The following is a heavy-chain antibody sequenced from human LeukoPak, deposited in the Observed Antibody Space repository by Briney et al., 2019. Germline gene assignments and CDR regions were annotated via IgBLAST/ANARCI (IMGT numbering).Heavy chain of an antibody. CDR2: INPSSGGT. D-gene: IGHD3-3*01. CDR1: GYTFTGYY. V-gene: IGHV1-2*02. J-gene: IGHJ5*02. CDR3: ARDREQITIFGVANWFDP. Sequence: ASVKVFCKASGYTFTGYYMHWVRQAPGQGLEWMGWINPSSGGTNYAQKFQGRVTMTRDTSISTAYMELSRLRSDDTAVYYCARDREQITIFGVANWFDPWGQGTLVTVSS.